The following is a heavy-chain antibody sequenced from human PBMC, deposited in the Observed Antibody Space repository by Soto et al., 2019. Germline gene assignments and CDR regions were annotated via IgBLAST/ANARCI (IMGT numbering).Heavy chain of an antibody. V-gene: IGHV1-46*01. Sequence: ASVKVSCKASGYTFPSYYMHWVRQAPGQGLEWMGRINPSGGSTSYAQKFQGRVTMTRDTSTSTVYMELSSLRSEDTAVYYRTSLYYAMDVWGQGTTVTVSS. CDR2: INPSGGST. J-gene: IGHJ6*02. CDR3: TSLYYAMDV. CDR1: GYTFPSYY.